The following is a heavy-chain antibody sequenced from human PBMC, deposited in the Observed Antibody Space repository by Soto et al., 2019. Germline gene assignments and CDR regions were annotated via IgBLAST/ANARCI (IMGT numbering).Heavy chain of an antibody. CDR2: IFHSGIT. CDR3: ARLALGSGYYFGGFDP. CDR1: CDSIRSGNYY. J-gene: IGHJ5*02. V-gene: IGHV4-30-4*01. Sequence: SETLSLTCTVSCDSIRSGNYYWSWLRQSPGKGLEWIGNIFHSGITYYNPSLKSRLTISVDPSKKQFYLRLSSVTAADTAVYYRARLALGSGYYFGGFDPWGQGTMVTAAS. D-gene: IGHD3-22*01.